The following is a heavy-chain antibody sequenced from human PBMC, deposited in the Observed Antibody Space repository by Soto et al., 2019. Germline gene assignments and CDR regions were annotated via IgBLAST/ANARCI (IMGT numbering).Heavy chain of an antibody. D-gene: IGHD1-26*01. Sequence: ASVKASCKASGDAFTYYAMRWVRQAPGQRLEWMGWINAGNGNTKYSQKFQGRVTITRDTSASTAYMELSSLRSEDTAVYYCARGGSLYWYFDLWGRGTLVIVSS. CDR3: ARGGSLYWYFDL. CDR1: GDAFTYYA. J-gene: IGHJ2*01. V-gene: IGHV1-3*01. CDR2: INAGNGNT.